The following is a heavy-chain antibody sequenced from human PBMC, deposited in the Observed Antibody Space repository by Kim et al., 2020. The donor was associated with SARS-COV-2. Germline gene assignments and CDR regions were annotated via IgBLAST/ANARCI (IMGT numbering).Heavy chain of an antibody. J-gene: IGHJ4*02. D-gene: IGHD3-22*01. CDR1: GGTFSSYA. Sequence: SVKVSCKASGGTFSSYAISWVRQAPGQGLEWMGGIIPIFGTANYAQKFQGRVTITADESTSTAYMELSSLRSEDTAVYYCTMTEPWGITMIVVAIDYWGQGTLVTVSS. V-gene: IGHV1-69*13. CDR2: IIPIFGTA. CDR3: TMTEPWGITMIVVAIDY.